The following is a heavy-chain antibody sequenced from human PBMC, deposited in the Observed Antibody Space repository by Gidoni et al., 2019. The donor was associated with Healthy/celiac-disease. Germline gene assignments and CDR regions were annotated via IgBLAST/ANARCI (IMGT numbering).Heavy chain of an antibody. D-gene: IGHD3-3*01. Sequence: QVQLVQSGAEVKQPGSSVTVSCTASGGTFSSYAISWVRQAPGQGLEWMVGIIPIFGTANNAQKFQGRVTSTADKSTSTAYMELSSLRSEDTAVYYCARDYEGVKVVAGDAFDIWGQGTMVTVSS. J-gene: IGHJ3*02. CDR2: IIPIFGTA. CDR1: GGTFSSYA. CDR3: ARDYEGVKVVAGDAFDI. V-gene: IGHV1-69*06.